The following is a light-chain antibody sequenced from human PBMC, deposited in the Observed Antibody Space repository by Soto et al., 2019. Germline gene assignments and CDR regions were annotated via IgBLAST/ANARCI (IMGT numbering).Light chain of an antibody. CDR2: SSD. J-gene: IGLJ2*01. CDR1: SSNIGTNT. V-gene: IGLV1-44*01. Sequence: QSVLTQPPSASGTPGQRVTISCSGSSSNIGTNTVNWYQHLPGSAPKLLIYSSDQRPSGVPDRFSGSKSGTSASLAISGLQPDDEADYYCEAWDGSLNVVLFGEWTKLTVL. CDR3: EAWDGSLNVVL.